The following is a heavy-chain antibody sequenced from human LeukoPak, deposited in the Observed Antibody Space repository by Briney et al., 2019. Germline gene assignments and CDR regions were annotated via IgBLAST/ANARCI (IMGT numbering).Heavy chain of an antibody. CDR2: IIPIFGTA. Sequence: SVKVSCKASGGTFSSYAISWVRQAPGQGLEWMGGIIPIFGTANYAQKFQGRVTMTTDTSTSTAYMELRSLRSDDTAVYYCARDFGYYYGSGSYYREWFDPWGQGTLVTVSS. J-gene: IGHJ5*02. D-gene: IGHD3-10*01. CDR1: GGTFSSYA. V-gene: IGHV1-69*05. CDR3: ARDFGYYYGSGSYYREWFDP.